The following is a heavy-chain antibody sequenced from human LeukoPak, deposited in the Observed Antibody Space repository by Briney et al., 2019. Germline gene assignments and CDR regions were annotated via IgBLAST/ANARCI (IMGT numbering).Heavy chain of an antibody. CDR1: GGTFSSYA. CDR3: ARGRDFWSGYLNWFDP. V-gene: IGHV1-8*02. J-gene: IGHJ5*02. CDR2: MNPNSGNT. Sequence: ASVKVSCKASGGTFSSYAINWVRQATGQGLEWMGWMNPNSGNTGYAQKFQGRVTMTRNTSISTAYMELSSLRSEDTAVYYCARGRDFWSGYLNWFDPWAREPWSPSPQ. D-gene: IGHD3-3*01.